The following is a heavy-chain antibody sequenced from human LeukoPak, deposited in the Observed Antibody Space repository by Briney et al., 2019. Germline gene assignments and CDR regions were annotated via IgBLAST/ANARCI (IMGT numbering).Heavy chain of an antibody. J-gene: IGHJ3*02. V-gene: IGHV4-39*01. D-gene: IGHD6-13*01. CDR3: ARPLRAAARIDAFAS. CDR2: IYYSGST. CDR1: GGSISSSRYY. Sequence: SETLSLTCTVSGGSISSSRYYWGWIRQPRGKGLECIGSIYYSGSTYYNPSCKSRVPISEDTSKNQFALKRRALAAADTAGYYCARPLRAAARIDAFASWGQGRMVTVYS.